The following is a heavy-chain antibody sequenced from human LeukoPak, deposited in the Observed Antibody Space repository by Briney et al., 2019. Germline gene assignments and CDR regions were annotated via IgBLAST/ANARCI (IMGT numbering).Heavy chain of an antibody. V-gene: IGHV1-69*04. CDR1: GGTFSSYA. J-gene: IGHJ4*02. CDR2: IIPILGIA. D-gene: IGHD2-2*01. CDR3: ARGPAARETGTFDY. Sequence: SVKVSCKASGGTFSSYAISWVRQAPGQGLEGMGRIIPILGIANYAQKFQGRVTITADKSTSTAYMELSSLRSEDTAVYYCARGPAARETGTFDYWGQGTLVTVSS.